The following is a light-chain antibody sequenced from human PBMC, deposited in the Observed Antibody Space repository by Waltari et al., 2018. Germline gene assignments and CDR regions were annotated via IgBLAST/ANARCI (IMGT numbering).Light chain of an antibody. CDR1: SSNIGSNT. CDR3: ATWDDSLNGPV. Sequence: QSVLTQPPSASGTPGQRVTISCSGSSSNIGSNTVNWYQQLPGTAPKLLLYNTHQRPSGVPDRFSGSKSGTSASLAISGLQSEDEADYYCATWDDSLNGPVFGGGTKLTVL. V-gene: IGLV1-44*01. J-gene: IGLJ3*02. CDR2: NTH.